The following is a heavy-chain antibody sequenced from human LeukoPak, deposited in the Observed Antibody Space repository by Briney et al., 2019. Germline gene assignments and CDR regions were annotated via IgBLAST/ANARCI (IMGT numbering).Heavy chain of an antibody. J-gene: IGHJ5*02. V-gene: IGHV4-39*07. CDR1: GGSISSSSYY. Sequence: SETLSLTCTVSGGSISSSSYYWGWIRQPPGKGLEWIGSIYYSGSTYYNPSLKSRVTISVDTSKNQFSLKLSSVTAADTAVYYCARHVFWYQLPGQLEENWFDPWGQGTLVTVSS. D-gene: IGHD2-2*01. CDR2: IYYSGST. CDR3: ARHVFWYQLPGQLEENWFDP.